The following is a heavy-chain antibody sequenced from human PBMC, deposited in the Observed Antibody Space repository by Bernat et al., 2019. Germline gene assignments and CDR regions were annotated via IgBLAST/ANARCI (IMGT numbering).Heavy chain of an antibody. D-gene: IGHD2-2*01. V-gene: IGHV1-46*01. CDR1: GYTFTSYD. Sequence: QVQLVQSGAEVKKPGASVKVSCKASGYTFTSYDMHWVRQAPGQGLEWMGIINPSGGSTSYAQKFQGRVTMTRDTSTSTVYMELSSLRSEDMAVYYCARTMGRYCSSTSCEFDYWGQGTLVTVSS. CDR3: ARTMGRYCSSTSCEFDY. J-gene: IGHJ4*02. CDR2: INPSGGST.